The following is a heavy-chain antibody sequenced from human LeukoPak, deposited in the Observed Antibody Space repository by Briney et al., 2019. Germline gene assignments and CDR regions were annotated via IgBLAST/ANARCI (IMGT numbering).Heavy chain of an antibody. CDR2: IFSYNGNR. V-gene: IGHV1-18*01. D-gene: IGHD3-10*01. Sequence: GASVKVSCKASGYTFSNYGINLVRQAPAQGLEWMGWIFSYNGNRKYAQKFHNRVTMTTDESTSTAYMELRSLRSDDTAVYYCAREKISGEFDMWGQGTMVTVSS. CDR3: AREKISGEFDM. CDR1: GYTFSNYG. J-gene: IGHJ3*02.